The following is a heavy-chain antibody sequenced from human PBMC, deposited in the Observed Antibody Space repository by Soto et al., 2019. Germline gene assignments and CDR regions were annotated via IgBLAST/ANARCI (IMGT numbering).Heavy chain of an antibody. V-gene: IGHV4-59*01. J-gene: IGHJ4*02. CDR2: IYHSGST. CDR1: GDSISSYY. CDR3: AGDYPSGSYRFDY. Sequence: SETLSLTCTVSGDSISSYYWSWIRQPPGKGLEWIGYIYHSGSTTYNPSLKSRVTISVDTSKNQFSLKLSSLTAADTAVYYCAGDYPSGSYRFDYWGQGTLVNVSS. D-gene: IGHD3-10*01.